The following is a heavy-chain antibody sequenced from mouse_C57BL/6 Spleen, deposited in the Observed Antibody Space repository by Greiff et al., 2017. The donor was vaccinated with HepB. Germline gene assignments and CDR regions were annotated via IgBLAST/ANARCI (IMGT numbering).Heavy chain of an antibody. V-gene: IGHV5-12*01. D-gene: IGHD2-3*01. CDR2: ISNGGGST. CDR1: GFTFSDYY. J-gene: IGHJ1*03. Sequence: EVQVVESGGGLVQPGGSLKLSCAASGFTFSDYYMYWVRQTPEKRLEWVAYISNGGGSTYYPDTVKGRFTISRDNAKNTLYLQMSRLKSEDTAMYYCARRGDGYGYFDVWGTGTTVTVSS. CDR3: ARRGDGYGYFDV.